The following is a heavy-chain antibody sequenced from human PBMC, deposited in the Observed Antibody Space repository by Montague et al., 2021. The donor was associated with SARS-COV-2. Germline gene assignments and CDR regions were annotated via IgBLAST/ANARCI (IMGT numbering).Heavy chain of an antibody. V-gene: IGHV4-39*07. CDR3: ARVGRQQLVRLSGMDV. CDR1: GGSISSSSYY. J-gene: IGHJ6*02. Sequence: SETLSLTCTVSGGSISSSSYYWGWIRQPPGKGLEWIGSNYYSGSTYYNPSLKSRVTISVDTPKNQFSLKLSSVTAADTAVYYCARVGRQQLVRLSGMDVWGQGTTVTVSS. CDR2: NYYSGST. D-gene: IGHD6-13*01.